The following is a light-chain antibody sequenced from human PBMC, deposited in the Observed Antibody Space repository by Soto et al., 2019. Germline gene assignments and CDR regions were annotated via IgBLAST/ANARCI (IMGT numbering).Light chain of an antibody. J-gene: IGLJ3*02. V-gene: IGLV2-14*01. CDR2: EVN. CDR1: SSDIGAWNY. CDR3: ASFTSSETWV. Sequence: QSVLTQPASVSGSPGQSITISCTGTSSDIGAWNYVSWYQHHPAKAPKVMIYEVNIRPSGVSSRFSGSKSGNTASLTISGLQADDEADYYCASFTSSETWVFGGGTKLTVL.